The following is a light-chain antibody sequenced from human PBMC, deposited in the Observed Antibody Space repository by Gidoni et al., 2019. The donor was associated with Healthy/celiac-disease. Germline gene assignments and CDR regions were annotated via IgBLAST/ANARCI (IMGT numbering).Light chain of an antibody. CDR3: QHWGT. J-gene: IGKJ3*01. CDR1: QSISSW. Sequence: DIQMTQSPSTLSASVGDRVTITCRASQSISSWLAWYQQKPGKAPKLLIYKESSLESGVPSRFSGSGSGTEFTLTISSLQPDDFANYYCQHWGTFXPXTNVDIK. V-gene: IGKV1-5*03. CDR2: KES.